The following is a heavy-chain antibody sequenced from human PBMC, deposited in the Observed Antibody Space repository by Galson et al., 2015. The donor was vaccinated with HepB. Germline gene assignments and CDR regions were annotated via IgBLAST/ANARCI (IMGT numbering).Heavy chain of an antibody. CDR1: GFTFSNYA. CDR2: ISGSDGRT. Sequence: SLRLSCAASGFTFSNYAMSWVRQAPGKGLEWVSTISGSDGRTYYADSVKGRFTISRDNSKNTLDLQMNSLRAADTAVYYCAKDPRGYCSGGACYSTNFDSWCQGTLVTVSS. J-gene: IGHJ4*02. CDR3: AKDPRGYCSGGACYSTNFDS. D-gene: IGHD2-15*01. V-gene: IGHV3-23*01.